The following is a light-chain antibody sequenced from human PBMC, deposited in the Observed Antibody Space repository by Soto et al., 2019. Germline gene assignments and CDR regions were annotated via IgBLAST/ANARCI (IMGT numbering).Light chain of an antibody. CDR3: QQSYSTPLT. Sequence: DIQMTQSPSSLSSSVGDRVTITCRASQSITNFLNWYQQKLGKAPKLLIYAASSLQGGVPARFSGSGSGTDFTLTISSLQPEDFATYYCQQSYSTPLTFGGGTKV. CDR1: QSITNF. CDR2: AAS. J-gene: IGKJ4*01. V-gene: IGKV1-39*01.